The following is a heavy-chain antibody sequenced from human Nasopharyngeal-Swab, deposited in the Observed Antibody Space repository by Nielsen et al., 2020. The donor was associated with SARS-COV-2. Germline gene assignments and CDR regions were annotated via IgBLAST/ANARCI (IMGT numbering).Heavy chain of an antibody. CDR3: ARGVKEYYYDSSGHYYFDY. J-gene: IGHJ4*02. D-gene: IGHD3-22*01. CDR1: GFTFSSYE. V-gene: IGHV3-48*03. CDR2: ISSSGSTI. Sequence: GESLKISCAASGFTFSSYEMNWVRQAPGKGLEWVSYISSSGSTIYYADSVKGRFTISRDNAKNSLYLQMNSLRAEDTAVYYCARGVKEYYYDSSGHYYFDYWGQGTLVTVSS.